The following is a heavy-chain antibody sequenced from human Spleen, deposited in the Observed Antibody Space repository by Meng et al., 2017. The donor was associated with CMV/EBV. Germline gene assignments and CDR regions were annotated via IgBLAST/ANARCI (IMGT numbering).Heavy chain of an antibody. CDR1: GYTFTGYY. CDR2: ISGYNGNI. D-gene: IGHD5-24*01. V-gene: IGHV1-18*04. CDR3: ARGDGWTYYGLDV. J-gene: IGHJ6*02. Sequence: ASVKVSCKASGYTFTGYYMHWVRQAPGQGLEWIGWISGYNGNIIYAQKFQDRVTVTIDTSTDTSYMEVRGLRFDDTAVYYCARGDGWTYYGLDVWGQGTTVTVSS.